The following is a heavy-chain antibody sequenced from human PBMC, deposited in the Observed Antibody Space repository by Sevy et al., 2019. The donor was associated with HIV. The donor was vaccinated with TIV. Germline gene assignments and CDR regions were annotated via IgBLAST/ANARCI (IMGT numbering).Heavy chain of an antibody. J-gene: IGHJ5*02. D-gene: IGHD6-13*01. CDR3: AREGFTSSSFGWFDP. V-gene: IGHV4-59*13. CDR1: GGSISYYY. Sequence: SEILSLTCTVSGGSISYYYWTWIQQPPGKRLEWIDYIYDSGRTNYNPSSKSRVTISVDTSKNQFSLKLSSVTAADTAVYYCAREGFTSSSFGWFDPWGQGTLVTVSS. CDR2: IYDSGRT.